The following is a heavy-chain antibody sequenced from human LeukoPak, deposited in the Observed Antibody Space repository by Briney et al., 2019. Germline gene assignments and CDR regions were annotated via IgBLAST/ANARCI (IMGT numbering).Heavy chain of an antibody. CDR2: ISGGSIT. Sequence: GGSLRLSCAASGFTFSNYVMSWVRQTPWKGLEWVSSISGGSITFYADSVKGRFTISRDNSKNTLYLQMNSLRAEDTAVYYCAKYLLFWSGYNDYWGQGTLVTVSS. V-gene: IGHV3-23*01. CDR1: GFTFSNYV. CDR3: AKYLLFWSGYNDY. D-gene: IGHD3-3*01. J-gene: IGHJ4*02.